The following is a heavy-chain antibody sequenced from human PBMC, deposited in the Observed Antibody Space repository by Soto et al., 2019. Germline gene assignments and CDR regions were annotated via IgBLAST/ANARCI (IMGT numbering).Heavy chain of an antibody. V-gene: IGHV3-23*01. CDR2: ISGSGSST. Sequence: GGSLRLSCAASGFTFSSYAMSWVRQAPGKGLEWVSAISGSGSSTYYADSVKGRFTISRDNSKNTLYLQMNSLRAEDTAVYYCAKPGSSGWYLGAFDIWGQGTMVTVSS. CDR1: GFTFSSYA. D-gene: IGHD6-19*01. CDR3: AKPGSSGWYLGAFDI. J-gene: IGHJ3*02.